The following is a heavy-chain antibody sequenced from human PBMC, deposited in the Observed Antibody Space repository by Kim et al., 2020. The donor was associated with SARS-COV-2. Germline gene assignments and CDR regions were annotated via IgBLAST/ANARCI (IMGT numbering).Heavy chain of an antibody. CDR3: ARGLSPDTMTTVTTLAPDNWFDP. D-gene: IGHD4-17*01. CDR2: SYYSGST. V-gene: IGHV4-59*13. CDR1: GGSISSYY. J-gene: IGHJ5*02. Sequence: SETLSLTCTVSGGSISSYYWSWIRQPPGKGLEWIGYSYYSGSTNYNPSLKSRVTISVDTSKNQFSLKLSSVTAADTAVYYCARGLSPDTMTTVTTLAPDNWFDPWGQGTLVTVSS.